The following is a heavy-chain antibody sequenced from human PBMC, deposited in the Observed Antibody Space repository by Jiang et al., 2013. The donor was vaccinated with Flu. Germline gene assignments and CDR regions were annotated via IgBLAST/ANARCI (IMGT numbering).Heavy chain of an antibody. Sequence: WIRQPPGKGLEWIGYIYYSGSTNYNPSLKSRVTISVDTSKNQFSLKLSSVTAADTAVYYCARWKWIQLWFPWGMDVWGQGTTVTVSS. CDR2: IYYSGST. CDR3: ARWKWIQLWFPWGMDV. D-gene: IGHD5-18*01. J-gene: IGHJ6*02. V-gene: IGHV4-59*01.